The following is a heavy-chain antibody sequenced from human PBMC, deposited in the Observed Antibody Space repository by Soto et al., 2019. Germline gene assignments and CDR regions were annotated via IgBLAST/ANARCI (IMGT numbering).Heavy chain of an antibody. J-gene: IGHJ2*01. V-gene: IGHV1-18*04. CDR3: ARARYFSPGTIYRGNWYFDL. D-gene: IGHD3-3*01. CDR1: GYTFTSYG. Sequence: QGQLVQSGAAVKKPGASVKFSCKASGYTFTSYGISWVRQAPGQGLEWMGWISAYNGNTNYAQKLQGRVTMTTGTSTSSAYMELRSLRAEDTAVYYYARARYFSPGTIYRGNWYFDLWGRGTLVTVSS. CDR2: ISAYNGNT.